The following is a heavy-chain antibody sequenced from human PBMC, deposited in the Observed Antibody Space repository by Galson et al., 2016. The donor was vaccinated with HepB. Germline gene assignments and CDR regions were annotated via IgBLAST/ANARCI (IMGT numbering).Heavy chain of an antibody. Sequence: SLRLSCAASGFTFIKYAMTWVRQAPGKGLEWVSASSVSGATTYYADSVKGRFTISRDNSKSTLYLQMRSLRADDTAVYYCARDFSFYYASGSYVLTPKYFDYLGQGTLVTVSS. V-gene: IGHV3-23*01. CDR1: GFTFIKYA. CDR2: SSVSGATT. J-gene: IGHJ4*02. D-gene: IGHD3-10*01. CDR3: ARDFSFYYASGSYVLTPKYFDY.